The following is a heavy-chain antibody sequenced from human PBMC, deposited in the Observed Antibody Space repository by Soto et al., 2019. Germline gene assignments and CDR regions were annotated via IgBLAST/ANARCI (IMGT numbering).Heavy chain of an antibody. CDR1: GYIFVNYG. D-gene: IGHD2-21*01. J-gene: IGHJ6*02. Sequence: QVQLVQSGDEVKKPGASVKVSCKASGYIFVNYGIAWVRQAPGQGLEWMGWISPYTGNTHSTTKIQGRLTMPTDTSTSTAYMDLGSLTSDDTAVYYCVMVDNSVTPTPQDVCCQWTTFTLSS. CDR3: VMVDNSVTPTPQDV. CDR2: ISPYTGNT. V-gene: IGHV1-18*01.